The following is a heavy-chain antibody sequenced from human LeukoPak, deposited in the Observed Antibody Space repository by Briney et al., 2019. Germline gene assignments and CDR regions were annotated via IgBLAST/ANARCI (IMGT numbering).Heavy chain of an antibody. D-gene: IGHD6-6*01. CDR1: GGTFSSYA. J-gene: IGHJ6*02. CDR2: IIPILGIA. CDR3: AREVGIAARTYYYYGMDV. V-gene: IGHV1-69*04. Sequence: ASVKVSCKASGGTFSSYAISWVRQAPGQGLEWMGRIIPILGIANYAQKFQGRVTITADKSTSTAYMELSSLRSEDTAVYYCAREVGIAARTYYYYGMDVWGQGTTVTVSS.